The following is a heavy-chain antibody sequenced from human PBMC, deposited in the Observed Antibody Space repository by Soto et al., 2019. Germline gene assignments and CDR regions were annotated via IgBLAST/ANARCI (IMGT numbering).Heavy chain of an antibody. D-gene: IGHD6-19*01. J-gene: IGHJ4*02. CDR1: GYTFNCNS. CDR3: ARLYSRGWYNY. Sequence: ASLKASWQDSGYTFNCNSRHSARQAPGQGLEGRGWINPNRAGTNYAQKFQSRVTMTRDTSISTAYMELSRLRSDDPAVYYCARLYSRGWYNYWGQGTLVTVSS. V-gene: IGHV1-2*02. CDR2: INPNRAGT.